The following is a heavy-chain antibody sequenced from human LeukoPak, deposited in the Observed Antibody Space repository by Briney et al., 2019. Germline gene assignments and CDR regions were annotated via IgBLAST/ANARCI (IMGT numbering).Heavy chain of an antibody. J-gene: IGHJ4*02. CDR3: ASGVGEGFEDYYFDY. D-gene: IGHD2-8*01. CDR2: IHHSGNT. V-gene: IGHV4-4*02. CDR1: GDSVSNKNW. Sequence: KPSETLSLTCGVSGDSVSNKNWWNWVRQPPGKGLEWIGEIHHSGNTNYNSSLKSRVTISVDTSKNQISLKLSSVTAADTAVYYCASGVGEGFEDYYFDYWGQGTLVTVSS.